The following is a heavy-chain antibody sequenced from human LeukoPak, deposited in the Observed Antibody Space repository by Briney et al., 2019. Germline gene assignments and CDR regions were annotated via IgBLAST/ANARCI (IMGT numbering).Heavy chain of an antibody. CDR1: GFTCSDYA. CDR3: AKDSYDSSGSRYDY. Sequence: PGGSLRLSCAASGFTCSDYAMSWVRQAPGKGLEWVSAISDRGDRTWDADSVKGRVTISRDNYKNTLFLQMNSLRAEDTALYYCAKDSYDSSGSRYDYWGRGTLVTVSS. D-gene: IGHD3-22*01. CDR2: ISDRGDRT. J-gene: IGHJ4*02. V-gene: IGHV3-23*01.